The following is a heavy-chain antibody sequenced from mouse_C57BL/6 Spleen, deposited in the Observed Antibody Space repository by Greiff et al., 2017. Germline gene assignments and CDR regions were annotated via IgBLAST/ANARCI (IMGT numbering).Heavy chain of an antibody. Sequence: VKLQQSGPELVKPGASVKISCKASGYAFSSSWMNWVKQRPGKGLEWIGRIYPGDGDTNYNGKFKGKATLTADKSSSTAYMQLSSLTSEDSAVYFCARFGEGGNYFDDWGQGTTLTVSS. V-gene: IGHV1-82*01. CDR2: IYPGDGDT. CDR1: GYAFSSSW. D-gene: IGHD3-1*01. J-gene: IGHJ2*01. CDR3: ARFGEGGNYFDD.